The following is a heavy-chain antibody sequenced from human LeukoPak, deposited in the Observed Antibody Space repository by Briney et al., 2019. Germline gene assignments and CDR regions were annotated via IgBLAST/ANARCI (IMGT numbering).Heavy chain of an antibody. J-gene: IGHJ4*02. V-gene: IGHV1-2*02. CDR3: ARAFASGAAAAMKYYFDY. Sequence: ASVKVSCKASGYTFTGYYMHWVRQAPGQGLEWMGWINPNSGGTNYAQKFQGRVTMTRDTSISTAYMELSRLRSDDTAVYYCARAFASGAAAAMKYYFDYWGQGTLVTVSS. CDR2: INPNSGGT. CDR1: GYTFTGYY. D-gene: IGHD6-13*01.